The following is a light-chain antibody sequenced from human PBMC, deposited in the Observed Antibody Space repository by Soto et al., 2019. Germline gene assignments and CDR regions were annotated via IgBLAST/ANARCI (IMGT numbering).Light chain of an antibody. Sequence: QSALTQPASVSGSPGQSITISCTGTSSDIGTYNFVSWHQQLPGKAPKVLISDVSNRPSGVSDRFSGSKSGNTASLTISGLQAEDEGDYYCSSYTSTYTLVFGGGTKLTVL. V-gene: IGLV2-14*03. CDR1: SSDIGTYNF. CDR3: SSYTSTYTLV. CDR2: DVS. J-gene: IGLJ2*01.